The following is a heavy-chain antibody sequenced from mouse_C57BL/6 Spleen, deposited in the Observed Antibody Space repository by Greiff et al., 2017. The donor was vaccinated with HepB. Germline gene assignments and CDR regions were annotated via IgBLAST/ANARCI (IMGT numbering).Heavy chain of an antibody. V-gene: IGHV1-52*01. CDR3: ARRGLYGNYDYFDY. CDR2: IDPSDSET. D-gene: IGHD2-1*01. CDR1: GYTFTSYW. Sequence: QVHVKQSGAELVRPGSSVKLSCKASGYTFTSYWMHWVKQRPIQGLEWIGNIDPSDSETHYNQKFKDKATLTVDKSSSTAYMQLSSLTSEDSAVYYCARRGLYGNYDYFDYWGQGTTLTVSS. J-gene: IGHJ2*01.